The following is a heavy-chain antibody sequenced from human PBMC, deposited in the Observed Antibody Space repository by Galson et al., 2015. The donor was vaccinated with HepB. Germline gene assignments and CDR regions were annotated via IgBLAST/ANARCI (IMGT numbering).Heavy chain of an antibody. V-gene: IGHV4-30-2*01. J-gene: IGHJ3*02. CDR2: IYHSGST. CDR1: GGSISSGGYS. Sequence: LSLTCAVSGGSISSGGYSWSWIRQPPGKGLEWIGYIYHSGSTYYNPSLKSRVTISVDRSKNQFSLKLSSVTAADTAVYYCARGRIPEGGFKAFDIWGQGTMVTVSS. D-gene: IGHD3-16*01. CDR3: ARGRIPEGGFKAFDI.